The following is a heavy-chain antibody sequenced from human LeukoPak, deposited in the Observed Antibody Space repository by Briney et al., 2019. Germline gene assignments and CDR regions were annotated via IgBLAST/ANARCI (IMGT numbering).Heavy chain of an antibody. CDR1: GGSISSYY. Sequence: SETLSLTCTVSGGSISSYYWSWIRQPPGKGLEWIGYIYYSGSTNYNPSLKSRVTISVDTSKNQFSLKLSSVTAADTAVYYCARGGSSSWTEIPNYYYYGMDVWGKGTTVTVSS. CDR2: IYYSGST. D-gene: IGHD6-13*01. V-gene: IGHV4-59*01. J-gene: IGHJ6*04. CDR3: ARGGSSSWTEIPNYYYYGMDV.